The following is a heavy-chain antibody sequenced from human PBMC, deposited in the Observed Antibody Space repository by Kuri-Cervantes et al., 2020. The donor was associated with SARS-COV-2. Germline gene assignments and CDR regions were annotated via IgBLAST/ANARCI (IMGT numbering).Heavy chain of an antibody. D-gene: IGHD4-17*01. J-gene: IGHJ1*01. V-gene: IGHV1-69*13. CDR3: AKDRAYGDYDRGSLQH. CDR2: IIPIFGAA. CDR1: GGTLSTYA. Sequence: SVKVSCKASGGTLSTYAISWVRQAPGQGLEWMGGIIPIFGAADYAQNFQGRVTITADESTNTAYMELSSLRSEDTAVYYCAKDRAYGDYDRGSLQHWGQGTLVTVSS.